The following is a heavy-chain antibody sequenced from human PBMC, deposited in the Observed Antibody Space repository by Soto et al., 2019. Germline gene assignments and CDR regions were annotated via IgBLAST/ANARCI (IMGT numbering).Heavy chain of an antibody. J-gene: IGHJ5*01. D-gene: IGHD7-27*01. V-gene: IGHV4-30-4*01. CDR3: ARGRYCLTGRCFPNWFDS. Sequence: SETLSLTCSVSGDSISNLDYFWAWIRQSPGQALEYIGYIYKSATTYYNPSFESRVAISVDTSKSQFSLNVTSVTAADTAVYFCARGRYCLTGRCFPNWFDSWGQGALVTVSS. CDR2: IYKSATT. CDR1: GDSISNLDYF.